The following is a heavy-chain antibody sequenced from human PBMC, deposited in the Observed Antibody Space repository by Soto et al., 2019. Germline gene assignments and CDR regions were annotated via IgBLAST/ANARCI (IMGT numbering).Heavy chain of an antibody. CDR2: TYYSGST. CDR1: GGSISSGGYY. V-gene: IGHV4-31*03. J-gene: IGHJ3*02. D-gene: IGHD3-10*01. Sequence: SETLSLTCTVSGGSISSGGYYWSWIRQHPGKGLEGIGYTYYSGSTYYNPSLKSRVTISVDTSKNQFSLKLSSVTAADTAVYYCARAYYGSGSPPGASPNDDAFDIWGQGTMVTVSS. CDR3: ARAYYGSGSPPGASPNDDAFDI.